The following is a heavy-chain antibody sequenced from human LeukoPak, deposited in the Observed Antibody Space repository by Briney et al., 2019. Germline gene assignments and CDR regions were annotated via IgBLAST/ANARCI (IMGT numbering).Heavy chain of an antibody. J-gene: IGHJ6*02. CDR3: ARAGRSRNYYYYSMDV. CDR2: IGSTGDT. D-gene: IGHD1-14*01. CDR1: GFTFSSYA. Sequence: GGSLRLSCAASGFTFSSYAMTWVRQAPGKGLEWVSGIGSTGDTYYPGSVEGRFTISREDAKHSLYLQMNSLRAGDTAVYYCARAGRSRNYYYYSMDVWGQGTTVIVSS. V-gene: IGHV3-13*01.